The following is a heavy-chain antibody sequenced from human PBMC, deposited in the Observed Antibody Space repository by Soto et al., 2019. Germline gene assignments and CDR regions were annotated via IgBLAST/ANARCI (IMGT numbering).Heavy chain of an antibody. CDR3: ARGVGGIVATTEIN. J-gene: IGHJ4*02. CDR1: GYTFTSYA. V-gene: IGHV1-3*01. D-gene: IGHD5-12*01. CDR2: INAGNGNT. Sequence: QVQLVQSVAEMKKPGASVKVSCKASGYTFTSYAMHWVRQAPGQRLEWMGWINAGNGNTKYSQKFQGRVTITRDTSASTAYMELSSLRSEDTAVYYCARGVGGIVATTEINWGQGTLVTVSS.